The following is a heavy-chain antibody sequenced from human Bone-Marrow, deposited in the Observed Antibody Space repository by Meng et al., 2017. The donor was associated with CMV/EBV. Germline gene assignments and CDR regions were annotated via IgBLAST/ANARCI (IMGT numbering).Heavy chain of an antibody. J-gene: IGHJ4*02. V-gene: IGHV3-30*04. Sequence: ACAAPGFTFSSYSMHWVRQVPGQGLEWVAVISYDGSNKYYADSVRGRFTISRDNAKNSLYMQMNSLRAEDTDVYYCARDPRVKSYVVVPAASDYWGQGTMVTVSS. D-gene: IGHD2-2*01. CDR3: ARDPRVKSYVVVPAASDY. CDR2: ISYDGSNK. CDR1: GFTFSSYS.